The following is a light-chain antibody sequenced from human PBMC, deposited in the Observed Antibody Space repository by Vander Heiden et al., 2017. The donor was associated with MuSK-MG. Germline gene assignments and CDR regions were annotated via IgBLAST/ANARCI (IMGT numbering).Light chain of an antibody. Sequence: DIQMTQSPSSLSASVGDRVTITCQASQDIANSLNWFQQKPGKPPTLLIYGASNLETGVPSRFSGGGSGTDFNFTISSLQPEDSAAYYCQQSDTLPITFGHETRLEIK. CDR1: QDIANS. J-gene: IGKJ5*01. V-gene: IGKV1-33*01. CDR2: GAS. CDR3: QQSDTLPIT.